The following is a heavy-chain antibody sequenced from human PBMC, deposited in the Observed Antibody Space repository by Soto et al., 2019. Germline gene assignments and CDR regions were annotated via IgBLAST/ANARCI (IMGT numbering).Heavy chain of an antibody. Sequence: QVQLQESGPGLVKPSETLSLTCTVSGGSVSSGSYYWSWIRQPPGKGLEWIGYIYYSGSTNYNPSLKSRVTISVDTSKNQFSLKLSSVTAADTAVDYCAREVRVVATTRGYFQHWGQGTLVTVSS. D-gene: IGHD2-15*01. CDR3: AREVRVVATTRGYFQH. CDR2: IYYSGST. V-gene: IGHV4-61*01. J-gene: IGHJ1*01. CDR1: GGSVSSGSYY.